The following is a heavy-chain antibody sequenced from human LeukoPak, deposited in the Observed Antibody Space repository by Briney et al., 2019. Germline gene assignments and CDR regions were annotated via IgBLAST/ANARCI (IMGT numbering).Heavy chain of an antibody. CDR2: INHSGST. V-gene: IGHV4-34*01. Sequence: SETLSLTCAVYGGSFSGYYWSWIRQPPGKGLEWIGEINHSGSTNYNPSPRSRVTISVDTSKNQFSLKLSSVTAADTAVYYCARSRGPYYYDSSGYFGYWGQGTLVTVSS. CDR1: GGSFSGYY. CDR3: ARSRGPYYYDSSGYFGY. J-gene: IGHJ4*02. D-gene: IGHD3-22*01.